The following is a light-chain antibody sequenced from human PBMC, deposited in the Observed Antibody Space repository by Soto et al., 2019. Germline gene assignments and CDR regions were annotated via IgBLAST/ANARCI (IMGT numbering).Light chain of an antibody. J-gene: IGKJ5*01. CDR1: QSIGSSY. V-gene: IGKV3-20*01. CDR2: GAS. CDR3: QQYVSLPIT. Sequence: EIVLTQSPDTLSLSPGESATLSCRASQSIGSSYLAWYQQKPGQAPRLLIYGASTRATGIPDRFSGSGSGTDFTLTINRVAPEDFTVYYCQQYVSLPITFGQGTRLEIK.